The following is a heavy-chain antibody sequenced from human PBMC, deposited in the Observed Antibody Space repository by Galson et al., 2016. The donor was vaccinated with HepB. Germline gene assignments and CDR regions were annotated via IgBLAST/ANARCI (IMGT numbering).Heavy chain of an antibody. Sequence: SLRLSCAASGFTFSANWMSWVRQAPGKGLEWVANIKEDGSEKYYVDSVKGRFTMSRDNARNSVNLQMNSLRAEDTAVYYCVRVRLKSTYWGQGTLVTVSS. CDR3: VRVRLKSTY. D-gene: IGHD2/OR15-2a*01. J-gene: IGHJ4*02. CDR1: GFTFSANW. CDR2: IKEDGSEK. V-gene: IGHV3-7*03.